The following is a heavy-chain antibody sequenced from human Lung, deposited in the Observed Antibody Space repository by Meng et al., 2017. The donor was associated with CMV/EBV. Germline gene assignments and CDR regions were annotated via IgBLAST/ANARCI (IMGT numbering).Heavy chain of an antibody. J-gene: IGHJ4*02. CDR2: IYPGDSDT. Sequence: GKGSGYSCTSSWIGWVRQMPGKGLEWMGIIYPGDSDTRYSPSFQGQVTISADKSISTAYLQWSSLKASDTAIYYCARSSSSAEFDYWGQGTLVTVSS. V-gene: IGHV5-51*01. CDR3: ARSSSSAEFDY. D-gene: IGHD6-6*01. CDR1: GYSCTSSW.